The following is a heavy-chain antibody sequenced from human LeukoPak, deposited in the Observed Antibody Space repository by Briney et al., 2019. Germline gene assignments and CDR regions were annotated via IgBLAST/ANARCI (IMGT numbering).Heavy chain of an antibody. Sequence: RGSLRLSCAASGFTFSTYGMNWVRQAPGKGLEWVSSIGTSGSYIYYTDSVKGRFTISRDNAKNSLYLQMNSLRAEDTAVYYCAKEGGVYSTPYYMDVWGKGTTVTVSS. J-gene: IGHJ6*03. V-gene: IGHV3-21*01. D-gene: IGHD1-26*01. CDR1: GFTFSTYG. CDR3: AKEGGVYSTPYYMDV. CDR2: IGTSGSYI.